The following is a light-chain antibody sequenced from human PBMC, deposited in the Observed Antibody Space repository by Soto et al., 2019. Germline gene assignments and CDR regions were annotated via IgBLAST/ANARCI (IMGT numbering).Light chain of an antibody. CDR3: ASYTSSSPVV. Sequence: QSVLTQPASVSGSPGQSITISCTGTTSDIGGYNYVSWYQQHPGKAPRLMIYAVTNRPSGVSNRFSGSKSGNTASLTISGLQAEDEGDYYCASYTSSSPVVFGGGTKLIVL. CDR1: TSDIGGYNY. V-gene: IGLV2-14*03. CDR2: AVT. J-gene: IGLJ2*01.